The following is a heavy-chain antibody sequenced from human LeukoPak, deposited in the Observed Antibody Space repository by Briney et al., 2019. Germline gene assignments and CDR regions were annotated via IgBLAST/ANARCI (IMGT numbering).Heavy chain of an antibody. CDR1: GFTFGSYW. D-gene: IGHD1-26*01. J-gene: IGHJ4*02. V-gene: IGHV3-7*01. CDR2: IKEDGSEE. Sequence: PGGSLRLSCAASGFTFGSYWMSWVRQAPGKGLEWVANIKEDGSEENYVDSVKGRFTISRDNAKNSLYLQMNSLGAEDTAVYYCARDRVSGSYNYWGQGTLVTVSS. CDR3: ARDRVSGSYNY.